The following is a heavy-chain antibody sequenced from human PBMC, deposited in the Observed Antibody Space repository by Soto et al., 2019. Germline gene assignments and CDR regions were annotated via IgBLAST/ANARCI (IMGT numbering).Heavy chain of an antibody. CDR1: GGTFSSYA. D-gene: IGHD3-3*01. CDR3: AREAARHDFWSGYSARKFFDY. Sequence: ASVKVSCKASGGTFSSYAISWVRQAPGQGLEWMGGIIPIFGTANYAQKFQGRVTITADESTSTAYMELSSLRSEDTAVYYCAREAARHDFWSGYSARKFFDYWGQGTLVTVSS. V-gene: IGHV1-69*13. J-gene: IGHJ4*02. CDR2: IIPIFGTA.